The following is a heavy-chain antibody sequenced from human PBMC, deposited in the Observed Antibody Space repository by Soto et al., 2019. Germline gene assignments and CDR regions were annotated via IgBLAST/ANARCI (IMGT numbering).Heavy chain of an antibody. CDR3: AKDRNDFWSGYPNYYYYGMDV. J-gene: IGHJ6*02. V-gene: IGHV3-30*18. Sequence: GGSLRLSCAASGFTFSSYGMHWVRQAPGKGLEWVAVISYDGSNKYYADSVKGRFTISRDNSKNTLYLQMNSLRAEDTAVYYCAKDRNDFWSGYPNYYYYGMDVWGQGTTVTVSS. CDR1: GFTFSSYG. CDR2: ISYDGSNK. D-gene: IGHD3-3*01.